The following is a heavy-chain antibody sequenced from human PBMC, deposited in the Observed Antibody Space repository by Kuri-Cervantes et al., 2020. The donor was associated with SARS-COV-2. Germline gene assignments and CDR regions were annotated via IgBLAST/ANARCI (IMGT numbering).Heavy chain of an antibody. J-gene: IGHJ6*02. V-gene: IGHV4-39*07. D-gene: IGHD3-10*01. Sequence: ESLKISCTVSGGSITNNHYFWGWIRQPPGKGLERIANIYYAGNTYYNASLKSRVNISVDTSKNQFSLKLSSVTAADTAVYYCARDRLGLLWFGEPKRYGMDVWGQGTTVTVSS. CDR1: GGSITNNHYF. CDR2: IYYAGNT. CDR3: ARDRLGLLWFGEPKRYGMDV.